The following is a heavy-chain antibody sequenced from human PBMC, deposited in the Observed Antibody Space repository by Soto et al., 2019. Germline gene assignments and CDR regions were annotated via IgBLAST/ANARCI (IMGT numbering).Heavy chain of an antibody. J-gene: IGHJ4*02. CDR3: ARGGPAAGFVS. CDR1: GGSISSYY. D-gene: IGHD6-13*01. Sequence: PSETLSLTCTVSGGSISSYYWSCIRQPPGKGLEWVVYIYYSGRTNYNPSLKSRVTISVDTSKNQFSLKLRSVTAADTAVYYCARGGPAAGFVSWGQRTLVTVSS. CDR2: IYYSGRT. V-gene: IGHV4-59*01.